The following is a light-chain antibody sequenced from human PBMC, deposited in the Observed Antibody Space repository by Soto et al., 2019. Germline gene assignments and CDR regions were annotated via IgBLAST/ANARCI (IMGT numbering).Light chain of an antibody. CDR1: SSDVGGYNY. CDR3: SSYTSGSTNV. Sequence: QSVLTQPASVSGSPGQSITISCTGTSSDVGGYNYVSWYQHHPGKAPKLMIYDVSNRPSGVSNRFSGSKSGNTASLTISGLQAEDEADYYCSSYTSGSTNVFGTGTKVTVL. J-gene: IGLJ1*01. V-gene: IGLV2-14*01. CDR2: DVS.